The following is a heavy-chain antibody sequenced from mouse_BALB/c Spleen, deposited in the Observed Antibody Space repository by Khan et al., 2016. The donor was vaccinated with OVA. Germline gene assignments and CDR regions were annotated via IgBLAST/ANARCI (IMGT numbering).Heavy chain of an antibody. Sequence: EVQLQESGGDLVKPGGSLKLSCAASGFTFSSYGMSWVRQTPDKRLEWVATISSGGHYTYFPDSVRGRFTISRDNAKNTPYLQMSSLKSEDTAINYCARSITTAKRDYYAVSYWGQGTSVTVSS. CDR3: ARSITTAKRDYYAVSY. J-gene: IGHJ4*01. D-gene: IGHD1-2*01. CDR1: GFTFSSYG. V-gene: IGHV5-6*01. CDR2: ISSGGHYT.